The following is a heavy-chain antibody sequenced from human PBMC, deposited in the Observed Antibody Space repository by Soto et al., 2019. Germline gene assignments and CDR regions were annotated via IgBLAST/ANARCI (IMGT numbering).Heavy chain of an antibody. Sequence: PSETLSLTCAISGDSVSSNSAAWNWIRQSPSRGLEWLGRTYYRSKWYNDYAVSVKSRITINPDTSKNQFSLQLNSVTPEDTAVYYCARDGLQPSPPKSIAAPRGRGGYNWFDPWGQGTLVTVSS. CDR3: ARDGLQPSPPKSIAAPRGRGGYNWFDP. CDR2: TYYRSKWYN. D-gene: IGHD6-6*01. J-gene: IGHJ5*02. V-gene: IGHV6-1*01. CDR1: GDSVSSNSAA.